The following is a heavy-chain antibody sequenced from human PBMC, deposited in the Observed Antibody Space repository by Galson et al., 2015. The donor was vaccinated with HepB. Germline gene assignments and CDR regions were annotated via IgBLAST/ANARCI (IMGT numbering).Heavy chain of an antibody. CDR1: GYTFTGYY. D-gene: IGHD3-22*01. V-gene: IGHV1-2*06. Sequence: SVKVSCKASGYTFTGYYMHWVRQAPGQGLEWMGRINPNSGGTNYAQKFQGRVTMTKDTSISTAYMELSRLRSDDTAVYYCARVNPTGYYDSSVPSRYYYMDVWGKGTTVTVSS. CDR3: ARVNPTGYYDSSVPSRYYYMDV. CDR2: INPNSGGT. J-gene: IGHJ6*03.